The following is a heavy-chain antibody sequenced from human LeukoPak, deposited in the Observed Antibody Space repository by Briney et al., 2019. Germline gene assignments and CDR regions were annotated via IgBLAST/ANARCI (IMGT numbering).Heavy chain of an antibody. CDR2: INPTSGGT. J-gene: IGHJ4*02. D-gene: IGHD5/OR15-5a*01. V-gene: IGHV1-2*02. CDR1: GYTFICYY. Sequence: ASVKVSCKASGYTFICYYLHWVRQAPGQGLEWMGWINPTSGGTNYAQKFQDRVTMTRDTSINTAYMELSRLTSDDTAVYYCARLVGLSTTASYWGQGTLVILSS. CDR3: ARLVGLSTTASY.